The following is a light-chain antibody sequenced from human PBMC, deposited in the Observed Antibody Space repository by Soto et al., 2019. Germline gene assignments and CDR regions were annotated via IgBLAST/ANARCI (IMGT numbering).Light chain of an antibody. J-gene: IGLJ3*02. Sequence: QAVLTQEPSLTVSPGGTVTLTCGSSTGPVTSGQYPYWFQQKPGQAPRTLIYDTTNRHSWTPARFSGSLLGGKAALTLSGAQPEDEAVYYCLLSFGGARVFGGGTKVTVL. CDR1: TGPVTSGQY. CDR2: DTT. V-gene: IGLV7-46*01. CDR3: LLSFGGARV.